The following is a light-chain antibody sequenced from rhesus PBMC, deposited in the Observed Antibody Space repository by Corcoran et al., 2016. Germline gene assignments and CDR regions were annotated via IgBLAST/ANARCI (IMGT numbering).Light chain of an antibody. Sequence: DIQMTQSPSSLSASLGDTVTITCRASQSISSWLAWYQQKPGKAPNLLIYKASSLQSGVPSRFSGSGSVTDFTLTISSLQSEDFATYYCQQYSSSPLTFGGGTKVEL. J-gene: IGKJ4*01. CDR2: KAS. V-gene: IGKV1-22*01. CDR3: QQYSSSPLT. CDR1: QSISSW.